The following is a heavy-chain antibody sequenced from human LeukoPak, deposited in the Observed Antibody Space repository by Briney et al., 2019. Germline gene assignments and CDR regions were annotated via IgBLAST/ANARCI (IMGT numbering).Heavy chain of an antibody. CDR2: IYSGGST. V-gene: IGHV3-53*01. CDR1: GFTVSSNY. Sequence: QPGGSLRLSCAASGFTVSSNYMSWVRQAPGKGLEWVSVIYSGGSTYYADSVKGRFTISRDNSKNTLYLQMNSLRAEDTAVYYCARDGVDYGGNSVHYWGQGTLVTVSS. D-gene: IGHD4-23*01. J-gene: IGHJ4*02. CDR3: ARDGVDYGGNSVHY.